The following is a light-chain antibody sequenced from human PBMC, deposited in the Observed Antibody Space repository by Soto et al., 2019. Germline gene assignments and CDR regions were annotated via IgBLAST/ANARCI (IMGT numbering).Light chain of an antibody. CDR1: QILSSNY. V-gene: IGKV3-20*01. Sequence: EIVLTQSPGTLSLSPGERDTLSCRASQILSSNYLAWYQQKPGQAPRLLIYGASSMATGIPDRFSGSGSGTDFTLTICRLEPEDFAVYYCQQYVSSPWTFGQGTKVDIK. CDR3: QQYVSSPWT. CDR2: GAS. J-gene: IGKJ1*01.